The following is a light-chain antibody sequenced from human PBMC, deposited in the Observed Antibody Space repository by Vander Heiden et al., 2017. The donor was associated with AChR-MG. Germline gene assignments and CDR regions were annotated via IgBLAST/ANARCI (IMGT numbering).Light chain of an antibody. J-gene: IGLJ1*01. CDR1: ALPKQY. CDR2: KDS. V-gene: IGLV3-25*03. CDR3: QSADSSGTYYV. Sequence: SSELTHPPSASVSPGQTARITCSGDALPKQYAYWYQQKPGQDPVLVIYKDSERPSGIPERFSGSSSGTTVTLTISGVQAEDEADYYCQSADSSGTYYVFGTGTKVTVL.